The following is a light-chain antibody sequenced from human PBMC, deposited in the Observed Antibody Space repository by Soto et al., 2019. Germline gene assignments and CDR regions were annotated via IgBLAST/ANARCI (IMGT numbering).Light chain of an antibody. V-gene: IGKV1-5*03. Sequence: IQVTRSPSTLSESVGDRVTITCRASQTISSWLDWYQQKPGKAPKLLIYKASTLKSGVPSRFSGSGSGTEFTLTISSLQHDDFATYYCQHYNSYSEAFGQGTKVDIK. CDR2: KAS. CDR3: QHYNSYSEA. J-gene: IGKJ1*01. CDR1: QTISSW.